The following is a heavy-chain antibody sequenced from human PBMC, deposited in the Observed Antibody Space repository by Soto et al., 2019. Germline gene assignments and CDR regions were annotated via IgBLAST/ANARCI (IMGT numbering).Heavy chain of an antibody. D-gene: IGHD6-25*01. J-gene: IGHJ4*02. CDR3: VNNPDGSPSDY. CDR2: IYWNDDK. Sequence: QITLKESGPTLVKPTQTLTLTCTFSGFSLNTFGMGVGWIRQPPGKALEWLALIYWNDDKRYNPSLNSRLTIAKDTSKNLVVLTMTNVDPVDAATYYCVNNPDGSPSDYWGQGTIVTVSS. CDR1: GFSLNTFGMG. V-gene: IGHV2-5*01.